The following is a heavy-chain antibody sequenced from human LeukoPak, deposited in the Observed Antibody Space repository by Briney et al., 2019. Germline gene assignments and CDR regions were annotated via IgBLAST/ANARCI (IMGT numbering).Heavy chain of an antibody. D-gene: IGHD5-12*01. Sequence: ASVKVSCKTSGYTFYNYGISWVRQAPGRGLEWMGWISGHNENTNVAPQIEDRVTLTTDRSTSTVYMELRSLTSDDTAVYYCARDLDIVPTDPFLLWDQGTLVTVSS. V-gene: IGHV1-18*01. CDR3: ARDLDIVPTDPFLL. J-gene: IGHJ4*02. CDR2: ISGHNENT. CDR1: GYTFYNYG.